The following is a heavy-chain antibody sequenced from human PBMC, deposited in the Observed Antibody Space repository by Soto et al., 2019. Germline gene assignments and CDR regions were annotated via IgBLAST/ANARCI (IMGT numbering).Heavy chain of an antibody. CDR1: GYTFTSYD. J-gene: IGHJ3*02. D-gene: IGHD3-3*01. CDR3: ASSRMGSYDFWSGWVGAFDI. CDR2: MNPNSGNT. V-gene: IGHV1-8*01. Sequence: ASVKVSCKASGYTFTSYDINCVRQATGQGLEWMGWMNPNSGNTGYAQKFQGRVTMTRNTSISTAYMELSSLRSEDTAVYYCASSRMGSYDFWSGWVGAFDIWGQGTMVTVSS.